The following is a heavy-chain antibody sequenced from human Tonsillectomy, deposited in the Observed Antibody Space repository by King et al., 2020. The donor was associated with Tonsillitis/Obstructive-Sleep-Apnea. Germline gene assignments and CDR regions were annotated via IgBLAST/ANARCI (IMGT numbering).Heavy chain of an antibody. Sequence: VQLQQWGAGLLKPSETLSLTCAVYGGSFSGYYWTWIRQPPEKGLEWIGEINHSGSTNYNPSLKSRVTISVDTSKNQFSLSLNSVTAADTAVYYCARGDIVVVPAVKGYYYYMDVWGKGTPVTGSS. V-gene: IGHV4-34*01. CDR2: INHSGST. J-gene: IGHJ6*03. CDR3: ARGDIVVVPAVKGYYYYMDV. CDR1: GGSFSGYY. D-gene: IGHD2-2*01.